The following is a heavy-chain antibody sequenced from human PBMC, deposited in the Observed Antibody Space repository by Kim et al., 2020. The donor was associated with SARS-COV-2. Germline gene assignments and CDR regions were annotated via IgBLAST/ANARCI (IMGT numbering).Heavy chain of an antibody. Sequence: GGSLRLSCAASGFTFSSYAMSWVRQAPGKGLEWVSAISGSGGSTYYADSVKGRFTISRDNSKNTLYLQMNSLRAEDTAVYYCAKDGGAQQLVPIDYWGQGTLVTVSS. D-gene: IGHD6-6*01. CDR3: AKDGGAQQLVPIDY. J-gene: IGHJ4*02. V-gene: IGHV3-23*01. CDR2: ISGSGGST. CDR1: GFTFSSYA.